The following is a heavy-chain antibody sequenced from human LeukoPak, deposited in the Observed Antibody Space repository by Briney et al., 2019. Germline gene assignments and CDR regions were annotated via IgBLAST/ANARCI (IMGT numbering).Heavy chain of an antibody. D-gene: IGHD6-25*01. J-gene: IGHJ4*02. CDR1: GGSISGYY. CDR2: IYYSGST. CDR3: ARHRSSGDDY. Sequence: SETLSLTCTVSGGSISGYYWSWIRQPPGKGLEWIGYIYYSGSTTYNPSLKSRVTMSVDTSKNQLSLMVSYETAADTAVYYCARHRSSGDDYWGQGTLVTVSS. V-gene: IGHV4-59*08.